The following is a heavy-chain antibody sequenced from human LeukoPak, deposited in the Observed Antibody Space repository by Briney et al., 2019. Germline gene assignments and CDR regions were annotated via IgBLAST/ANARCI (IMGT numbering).Heavy chain of an antibody. CDR1: GESLSKYY. V-gene: IGHV4-34*01. Sequence: PSETLSLTCAVYGESLSKYYWTWIRQSPGKGLEWIGEINHRGSTNLNPSLKSRVTLSVDTSKHQFSLKLTSVTTADTAVYYCARGVGATFGNWGQGTLVTVSS. J-gene: IGHJ4*02. D-gene: IGHD1-26*01. CDR2: INHRGST. CDR3: ARGVGATFGN.